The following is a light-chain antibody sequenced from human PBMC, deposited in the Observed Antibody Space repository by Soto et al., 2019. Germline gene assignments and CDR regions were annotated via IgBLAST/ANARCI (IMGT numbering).Light chain of an antibody. CDR2: EVS. CDR1: SSDVGGYNY. CDR3: SSYTSRSTLNV. Sequence: QSVLTQPASVSGSPGQSITISCTGTSSDVGGYNYVSWYQQHPGKAPKLMIYEVSNRPSGVSNRFSGSKSGNTASLTISGLQAEDEADYYCSSYTSRSTLNVFGTGTKVT. V-gene: IGLV2-14*01. J-gene: IGLJ1*01.